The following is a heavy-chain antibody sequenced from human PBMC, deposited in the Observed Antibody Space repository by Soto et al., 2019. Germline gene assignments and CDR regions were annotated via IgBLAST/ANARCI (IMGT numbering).Heavy chain of an antibody. CDR3: ALCNSGWYFDL. J-gene: IGHJ2*01. Sequence: EVQLLESGGGLVQPGGSLRLSCAASGFTFSSYAMNWFRQAPGKGLQWVSVISGSGDSTYYADSVKGRFTISRDNPKNTLYLPMNSQIVDDTAVYYCALCNSGWYFDLWGRSNLVTVPS. V-gene: IGHV3-23*01. CDR1: GFTFSSYA. CDR2: ISGSGDST. D-gene: IGHD4-4*01.